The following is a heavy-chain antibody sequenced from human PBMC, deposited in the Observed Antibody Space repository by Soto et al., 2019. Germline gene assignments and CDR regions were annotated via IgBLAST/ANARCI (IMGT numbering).Heavy chain of an antibody. CDR3: ARALLPRLFDP. V-gene: IGHV3-21*01. CDR1: GFTFSSYS. Sequence: EVQLVESGGGLVKPGGSLRLSCAASGFTFSSYSMNWVRQAPGKGLEWVSSISSSSSYIYYADSVKGRFTISRNNAKNSLYLQMNSLRAEDTAVYYCARALLPRLFDPWGQGTLVTVSS. CDR2: ISSSSSYI. J-gene: IGHJ5*02.